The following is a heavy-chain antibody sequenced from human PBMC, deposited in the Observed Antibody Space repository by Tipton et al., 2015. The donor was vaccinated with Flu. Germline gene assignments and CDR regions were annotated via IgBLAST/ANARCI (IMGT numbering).Heavy chain of an antibody. CDR2: ITPYTGNT. CDR3: ARRDYSNYVSDPKVWFDP. J-gene: IGHJ5*02. V-gene: IGHV1-18*01. CDR1: GYTFINYG. Sequence: QLVQSGAEVKKPGASVKVSCKASGYTFINYGISWVRQAPGQGLEWMRWITPYTGNTYYAQILQGRVTMTTDTSTSTAYMELRSLRSDGTAVYYCARRDYSNYVSDPKVWFDPWGQGTLVTVS. D-gene: IGHD4-11*01.